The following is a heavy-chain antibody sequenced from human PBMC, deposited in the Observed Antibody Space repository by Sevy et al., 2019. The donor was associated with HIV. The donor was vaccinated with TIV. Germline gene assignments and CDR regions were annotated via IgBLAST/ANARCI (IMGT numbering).Heavy chain of an antibody. V-gene: IGHV3-30*03. CDR2: ISFDGSDK. CDR1: GFSFSTHA. Sequence: GGSLRLSCAASGFSFSTHAMHWVRQAPGKGLEWVAVISFDGSDKYYTYSVEGRFTMSRDDSKNTLLLQVSSLRAEDTAVYYCARDAGYSTVWYPGYWGQGTLVTVSS. CDR3: ARDAGYSTVWYPGY. D-gene: IGHD6-19*01. J-gene: IGHJ4*02.